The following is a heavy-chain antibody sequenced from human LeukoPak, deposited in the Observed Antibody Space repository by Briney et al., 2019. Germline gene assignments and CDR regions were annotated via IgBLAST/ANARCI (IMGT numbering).Heavy chain of an antibody. J-gene: IGHJ4*02. CDR3: ARYDNGKDYFDY. V-gene: IGHV3-53*01. Sequence: GGSLRLSCAASGFSVTRNYVSWVRQAPGKGLEWVSLMYSGGGTSYADSVKGRFTISRDTSKNTLYLQMSSLRAEDTALYYCARYDNGKDYFDYWGQGTLVTVSS. D-gene: IGHD1-1*01. CDR1: GFSVTRNY. CDR2: MYSGGGT.